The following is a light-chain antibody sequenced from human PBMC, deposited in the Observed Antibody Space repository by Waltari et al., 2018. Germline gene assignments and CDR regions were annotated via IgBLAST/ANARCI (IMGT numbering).Light chain of an antibody. CDR3: QSYGSDWV. CDR1: SSNIGAGFA. Sequence: QSVLTQPPSVSGAPGQRVTISCTGSSSNIGAGFAVHWYQQLPGTAPKLLLYGNNNRPSGVPDRFSGSKSGTSASLAITGLQAEDEADYYCQSYGSDWVFGGGTKLTVL. CDR2: GNN. V-gene: IGLV1-40*01. J-gene: IGLJ3*02.